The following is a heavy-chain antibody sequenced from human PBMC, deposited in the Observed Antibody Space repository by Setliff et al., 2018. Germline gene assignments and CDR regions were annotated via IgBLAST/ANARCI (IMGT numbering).Heavy chain of an antibody. CDR3: ARHKSNGSGSYPSLYMDV. Sequence: LSLTCRVSGGSIGSGNYYWGLIRQPPGKGLEWVATIYYSGSTYSNPSLKSRLIISVDAPDNQFSVKLSSVTAADTAVYYCARHKSNGSGSYPSLYMDVWGKGIMVTV. D-gene: IGHD3-10*01. CDR1: GGSIGSGNYY. CDR2: IYYSGST. V-gene: IGHV4-39*01. J-gene: IGHJ6*03.